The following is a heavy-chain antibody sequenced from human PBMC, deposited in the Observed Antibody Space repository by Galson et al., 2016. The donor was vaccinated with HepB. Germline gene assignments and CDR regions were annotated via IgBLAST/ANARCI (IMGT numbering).Heavy chain of an antibody. J-gene: IGHJ4*02. D-gene: IGHD3-22*01. CDR1: GFTFSNYA. CDR3: ARASDSSGANPFDF. Sequence: SLRLSCAASGFTFSNYAMHWVRQAPGKGLEWVAVISYDGSKKYYADSVKGRVTISRDNSKNVLYLQMNSLRSEDTAVYYCARASDSSGANPFDFWGQGVPATVTS. V-gene: IGHV3-30-3*01. CDR2: ISYDGSKK.